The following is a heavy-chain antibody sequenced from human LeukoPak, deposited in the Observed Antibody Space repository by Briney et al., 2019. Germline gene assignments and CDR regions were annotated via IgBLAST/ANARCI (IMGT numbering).Heavy chain of an antibody. CDR2: IRYDGSNK. CDR1: GFTFSNYG. V-gene: IGHV3-30*02. J-gene: IGHJ6*03. CDR3: AKEKNDYSDYSYMDV. Sequence: PGGSLRLSCAASGFTFSNYGMHWVRQASGKGLEWVAFIRYDGSNKYCADSVKGRFTVSRDNTKNTLYLQMNSLRAEDTAAYYCAKEKNDYSDYSYMDVWGKGTTVTVSS. D-gene: IGHD4-11*01.